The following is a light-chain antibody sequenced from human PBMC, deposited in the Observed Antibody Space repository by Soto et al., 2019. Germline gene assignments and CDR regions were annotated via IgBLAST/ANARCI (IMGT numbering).Light chain of an antibody. V-gene: IGLV3-21*02. CDR3: QVWDSSSDLV. Sequence: SYELTQPPSVSVAPGQTAKITCGGNNIGSKSVHWYQQKPGQAPVLVVYDENDRPSGIPERFSGSNSGNTATLTISRVEDGDEADYYCQVWDSSSDLVFGGGTKVTVL. J-gene: IGLJ2*01. CDR2: DEN. CDR1: NIGSKS.